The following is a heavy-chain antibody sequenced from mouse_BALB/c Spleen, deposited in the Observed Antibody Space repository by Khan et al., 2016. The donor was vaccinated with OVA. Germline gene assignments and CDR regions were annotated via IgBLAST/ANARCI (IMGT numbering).Heavy chain of an antibody. CDR2: ISSGGDYT. J-gene: IGHJ3*01. CDR1: GFTFSSYS. D-gene: IGHD4-1*01. V-gene: IGHV5-6*01. Sequence: EVELVESGGDLMKPGGSLKLSCAASGFTFSSYSMSWVRQTPDKRLEWVASISSGGDYTYYPDSVKGRFAISRDNAKNTLLQKKSSLQSEDTAMYYCTDQLTGSCAYWGKGNL. CDR3: TDQLTGSCAY.